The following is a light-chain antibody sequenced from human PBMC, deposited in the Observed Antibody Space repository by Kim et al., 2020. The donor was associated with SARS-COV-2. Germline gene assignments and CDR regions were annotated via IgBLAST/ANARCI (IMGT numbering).Light chain of an antibody. J-gene: IGLJ3*02. CDR3: CSYAGRSPLV. Sequence: QSITNSCTWTNREGGSYNVLSCHQHHPGAAPTVMIYLFSKRPAGVSNRFSGSKSGRTASLTISGLQAEDEADYICCSYAGRSPLVFGGGTKLTVL. CDR1: NREGGSYNV. CDR2: LFS. V-gene: IGLV2-23*02.